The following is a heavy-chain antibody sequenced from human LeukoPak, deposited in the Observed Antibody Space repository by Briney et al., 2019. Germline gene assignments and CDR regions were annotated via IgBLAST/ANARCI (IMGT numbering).Heavy chain of an antibody. Sequence: GGSLRLSCAASGFTFSDYYMTWIRQTPGKGPEWVSYISGSGSNINYGDSVKGRFTTSRDNAKNSLYLQMNSLRAEDTAVYYCARGKYPGAFDIWGQGTMVTVSS. CDR2: ISGSGSNI. J-gene: IGHJ3*02. CDR3: ARGKYPGAFDI. CDR1: GFTFSDYY. D-gene: IGHD2-2*01. V-gene: IGHV3-11*04.